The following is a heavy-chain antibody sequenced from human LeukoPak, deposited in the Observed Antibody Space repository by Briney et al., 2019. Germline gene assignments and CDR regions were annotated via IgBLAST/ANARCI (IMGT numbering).Heavy chain of an antibody. Sequence: GGSLRLSCAASGFRFSDFTMTWVRQAPGKGPEWVSAIGGRGGSTYYADSLGGRFTISRDNSKDMVYLQMNSLKVEDTATYYCGKEGGAWGQGTKVSVSS. CDR2: IGGRGGST. V-gene: IGHV3-23*01. CDR3: GKEGGA. J-gene: IGHJ5*02. D-gene: IGHD3-16*01. CDR1: GFRFSDFT.